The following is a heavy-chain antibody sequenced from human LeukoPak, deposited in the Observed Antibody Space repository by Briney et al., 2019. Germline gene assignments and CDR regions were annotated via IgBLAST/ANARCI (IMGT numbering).Heavy chain of an antibody. J-gene: IGHJ4*02. CDR2: IYYSGST. CDR1: GGSISSSSYY. Sequence: SETLSLTCTVSGGSISSSSYYWGWIRQPPGKGLEWIGSIYYSGSTYYNPSLKSRVTISVDTSKNQFSLKLSSVTVADTAVYYCATPGLSDDYWGQGTLVTVFS. V-gene: IGHV4-39*01. CDR3: ATPGLSDDY. D-gene: IGHD3-16*02.